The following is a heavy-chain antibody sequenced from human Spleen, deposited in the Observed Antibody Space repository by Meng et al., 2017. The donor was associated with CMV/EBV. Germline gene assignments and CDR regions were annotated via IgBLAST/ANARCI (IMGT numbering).Heavy chain of an antibody. D-gene: IGHD6-13*01. J-gene: IGHJ4*02. Sequence: GGSLRLSCAASGFTFSSYWMSWVRQAPGKGLEWVANIKEDGSEKYYVDSVKGRFTISRDNAKNTLYLQLNSLRADDTAVYYCVRGDSSSWYAFSGDYWGQGTLVTVSS. CDR1: GFTFSSYW. CDR3: VRGDSSSWYAFSGDY. V-gene: IGHV3-7*01. CDR2: IKEDGSEK.